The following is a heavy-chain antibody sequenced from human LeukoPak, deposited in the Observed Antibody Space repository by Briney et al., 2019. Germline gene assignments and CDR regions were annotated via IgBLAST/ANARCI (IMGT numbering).Heavy chain of an antibody. J-gene: IGHJ3*02. V-gene: IGHV4-59*01. D-gene: IGHD1-26*01. Sequence: SETQSLTCTVSGGSISSYYWSWIRQPPGKGLEWIGYIYYSGSTNYNPSLKSRVTISVDTSKNQFSLKLSSVTAADTAVYYCARAGLIVGAFYAFDIWGQGTMVTVSS. CDR2: IYYSGST. CDR3: ARAGLIVGAFYAFDI. CDR1: GGSISSYY.